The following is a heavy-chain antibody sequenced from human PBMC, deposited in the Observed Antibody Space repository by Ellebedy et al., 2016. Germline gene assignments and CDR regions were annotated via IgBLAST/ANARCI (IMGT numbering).Heavy chain of an antibody. V-gene: IGHV3-30*18. Sequence: GGSLRLSXAASGFTFSSYGMHWVRQAPGKGLEWVAVISYDGSNKYYADSVKGRFTISRDNSKNTLYLQMNSLRAEDTAVYYCAKEVGATTIDYWGQGTLVTVSS. J-gene: IGHJ4*02. CDR2: ISYDGSNK. D-gene: IGHD1-26*01. CDR3: AKEVGATTIDY. CDR1: GFTFSSYG.